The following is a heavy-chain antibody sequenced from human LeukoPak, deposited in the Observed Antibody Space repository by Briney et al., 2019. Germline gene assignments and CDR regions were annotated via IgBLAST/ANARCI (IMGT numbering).Heavy chain of an antibody. Sequence: ASVKVSCKASGYTFTGYYMHWVRQAPGQGLEWMGWINPNSGGTSYAQKFQGRVTMTRDTSISTAYMELSRLRSDDTAVYYCARGGSWYGPYFDYWGQGTLVTVSS. CDR1: GYTFTGYY. CDR2: INPNSGGT. D-gene: IGHD6-13*01. CDR3: ARGGSWYGPYFDY. V-gene: IGHV1-2*02. J-gene: IGHJ4*02.